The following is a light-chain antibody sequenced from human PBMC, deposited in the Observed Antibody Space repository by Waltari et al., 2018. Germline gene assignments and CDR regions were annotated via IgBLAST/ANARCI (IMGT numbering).Light chain of an antibody. Sequence: SSELTQPPPAPVSPGQTARLPCHGHQLPRKYASWFQQKSGQAPRLVIYEDTKRPSGIPERFSGSSSGTVATLTISGAQVDDEADYYCYSSDSTGLRVFGGGTTVVVL. J-gene: IGLJ1*01. CDR3: YSSDSTGLRV. V-gene: IGLV3-10*01. CDR1: QLPRKY. CDR2: EDT.